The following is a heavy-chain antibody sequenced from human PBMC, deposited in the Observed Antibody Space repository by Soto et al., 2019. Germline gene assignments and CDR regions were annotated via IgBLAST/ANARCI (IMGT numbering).Heavy chain of an antibody. Sequence: QVQLQQWGAGLLKPSETLSLTCAVYGGSFSGYYWSWIRQPPGKGLEWIGEINHSGSTNYNPSLKSRVTISVDTSKNQFSLKLSSVTAADTAVYYCARGRIVVVPAATGRNWFDPWGQGTLVTVSS. CDR1: GGSFSGYY. D-gene: IGHD2-2*01. CDR3: ARGRIVVVPAATGRNWFDP. J-gene: IGHJ5*02. CDR2: INHSGST. V-gene: IGHV4-34*01.